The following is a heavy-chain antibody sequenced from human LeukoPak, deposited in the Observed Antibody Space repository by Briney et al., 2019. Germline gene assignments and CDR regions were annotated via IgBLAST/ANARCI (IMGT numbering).Heavy chain of an antibody. CDR2: ISSVTNTI. CDR3: AKALWLVRMALDY. CDR1: GFTFSNSG. Sequence: GGSLRLSCAASGFTFSNSGMNWVRQAPGKGLEWLSYISSVTNTIYYADSVKGRFTISRDNAKNSLYLQMNSLRAEDTAVYYCAKALWLVRMALDYWGQGTLVTVSS. D-gene: IGHD6-19*01. J-gene: IGHJ4*02. V-gene: IGHV3-48*01.